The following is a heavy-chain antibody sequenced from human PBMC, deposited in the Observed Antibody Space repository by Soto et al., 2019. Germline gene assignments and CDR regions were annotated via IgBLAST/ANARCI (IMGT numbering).Heavy chain of an antibody. V-gene: IGHV3-74*01. CDR1: GFTFSSYW. CDR3: ARSVDYGDYFDY. CDR2: INSDGSST. D-gene: IGHD4-17*01. J-gene: IGHJ4*02. Sequence: GGSLRLSCAASGFTFSSYWMHWVRQAPGKGLVWVSRINSDGSSTSYADSVKGRFTISRDNAKNTLYLQMNSLRAEDTAVYYCARSVDYGDYFDYWGQGTLVTVSS.